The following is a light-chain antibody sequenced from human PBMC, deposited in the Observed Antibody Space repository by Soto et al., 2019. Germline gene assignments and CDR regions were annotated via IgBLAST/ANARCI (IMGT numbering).Light chain of an antibody. CDR3: QQYANSPRT. CDR2: EAS. CDR1: QSVTGSY. Sequence: EIVLTQSPGTLSLSPGERASVSCRASQSVTGSYLAWYQQKPGQAPRLLIYEASSRPTGIPDRFSGSGSGTDFTLTISRLEPEDFAVYYCQQYANSPRTFGQGTKVVIK. V-gene: IGKV3-20*01. J-gene: IGKJ1*01.